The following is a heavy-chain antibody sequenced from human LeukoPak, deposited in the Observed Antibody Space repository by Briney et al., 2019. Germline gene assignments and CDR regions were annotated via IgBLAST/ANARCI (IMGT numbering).Heavy chain of an antibody. CDR3: ARKGITIFGVVTYMDV. Sequence: PSETLSLTCAAYGGSFSGYYWSWIRQPPGKGLEWIGEINHSGSTNYNPSLKSRVTISVDASKNQFSLKLSSVTAADTAVYYCARKGITIFGVVTYMDVWGKGTTVTVSS. J-gene: IGHJ6*03. CDR1: GGSFSGYY. V-gene: IGHV4-34*01. CDR2: INHSGST. D-gene: IGHD3-3*01.